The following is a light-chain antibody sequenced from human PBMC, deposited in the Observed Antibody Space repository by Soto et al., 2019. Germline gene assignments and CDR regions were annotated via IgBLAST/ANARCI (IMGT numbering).Light chain of an antibody. V-gene: IGKV1-5*01. CDR1: QRVTSW. CDR3: QHLSTYPST. Sequence: IQMTQDHSALPASVGDRGTITVWARQRVTSWLAWYQQKPGKAPKLLIYDASSLQSGVPSRFSGSRSGTDFTRTISILQDEDFASYYCQHLSTYPSTFGGGTKVDIK. CDR2: DAS. J-gene: IGKJ4*01.